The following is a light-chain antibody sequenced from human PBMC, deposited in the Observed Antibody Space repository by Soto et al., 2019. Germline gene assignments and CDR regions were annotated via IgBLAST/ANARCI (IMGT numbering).Light chain of an antibody. CDR3: QQYYSYPRT. J-gene: IGKJ2*02. CDR1: QGISSY. Sequence: AIRMTQSPSSFSASTGDRVTITCRASQGISSYLAWYQQKPGKAPKLLIYAASTLQSGVPSRFSGSGSGTDFTLTISCLQSEDFATYYCQQYYSYPRTVGQGTKLEIK. CDR2: AAS. V-gene: IGKV1-8*01.